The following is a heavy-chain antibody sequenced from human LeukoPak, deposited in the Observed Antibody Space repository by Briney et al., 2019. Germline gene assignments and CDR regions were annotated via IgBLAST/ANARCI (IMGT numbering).Heavy chain of an antibody. CDR2: IWYDASNK. Sequence: PGGSLRLSCAASGISFRSYGMHWVRQAPGKGLEWVTFIWYDASNKYYAESVKGRFIISRDNSRNSLYLQMNSLRTEDTAVYYCVKQFVDIWGQGTLVTVSP. CDR3: VKQFVDI. J-gene: IGHJ5*02. V-gene: IGHV3-30*02. D-gene: IGHD5-24*01. CDR1: GISFRSYG.